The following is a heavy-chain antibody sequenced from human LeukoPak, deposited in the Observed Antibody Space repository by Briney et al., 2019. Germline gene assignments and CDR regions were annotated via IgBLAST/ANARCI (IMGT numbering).Heavy chain of an antibody. J-gene: IGHJ3*02. V-gene: IGHV1-24*01. Sequence: ASVKVSCKVSGHTLSEISMHWVRQAPGKGLEWMGSFDPEDGETMYAENFQGRFTMTEDTSRDTAYMELSSLRSEDTAVYFRATDKGGPGTTFHDPFDNRGQGTMVTVSS. CDR3: ATDKGGPGTTFHDPFDN. CDR1: GHTLSEIS. CDR2: FDPEDGET. D-gene: IGHD1-7*01.